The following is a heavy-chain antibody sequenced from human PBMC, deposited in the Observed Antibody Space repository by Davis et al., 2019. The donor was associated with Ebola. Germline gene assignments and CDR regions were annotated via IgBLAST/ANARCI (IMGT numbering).Heavy chain of an antibody. D-gene: IGHD2-8*01. V-gene: IGHV4-59*01. CDR3: ARGRTKADY. CDR2: IYYSGST. Sequence: SETLSLTCTVSGGSISSYYWSWIRQPPGKGLEWFGYIYYSGSTNYNPSLKSRVTISVDTSKNQFSLKLSSVTAADTAVYYCARGRTKADYWGQGTLVTVSS. CDR1: GGSISSYY. J-gene: IGHJ4*02.